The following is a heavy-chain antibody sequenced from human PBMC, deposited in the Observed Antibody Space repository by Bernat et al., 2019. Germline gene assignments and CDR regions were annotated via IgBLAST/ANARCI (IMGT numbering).Heavy chain of an antibody. CDR2: ISYDGSNK. D-gene: IGHD2-21*02. CDR1: GFTFSSYA. J-gene: IGHJ4*02. V-gene: IGHV3-30-3*01. Sequence: VQLVESGGGLVQPGGSLRLSCAASGFTFSSYAMHWVRQAPGKGLEWVAVISYDGSNKYYADSVKGRFTISRDNSKNTLYLQMNSLRAEDTAVYYCARAYLSIVVVTAIGDLVPGDWGQGTLVTVSS. CDR3: ARAYLSIVVVTAIGDLVPGD.